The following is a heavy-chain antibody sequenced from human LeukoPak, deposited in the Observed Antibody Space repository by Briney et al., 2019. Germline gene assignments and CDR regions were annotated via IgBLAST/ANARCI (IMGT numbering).Heavy chain of an antibody. J-gene: IGHJ4*02. CDR2: ISGSGGST. Sequence: GGSLRLSCAASGFTFSSYAMSWVRQAPGKGLEWVSAISGSGGSTCYADSVKGRFTISRDNSKNTLYLQMNSLRAEDTAVYYCARGIVGATNGLAFDYWGQGTLVTVSS. CDR1: GFTFSSYA. V-gene: IGHV3-23*01. D-gene: IGHD1-26*01. CDR3: ARGIVGATNGLAFDY.